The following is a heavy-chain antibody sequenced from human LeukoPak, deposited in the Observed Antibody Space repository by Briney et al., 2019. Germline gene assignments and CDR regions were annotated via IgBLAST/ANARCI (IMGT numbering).Heavy chain of an antibody. J-gene: IGHJ6*03. Sequence: SVKVSCKASGYTFTSYYIHWVRQAPGQGLEWMGGIIPIFGTANYAQKFQGRVTITADESTSTAYMELSSLRSEDTAVYYCARNSAATYYYYYMDVWGKGTTVTVSS. CDR3: ARNSAATYYYYYMDV. CDR2: IIPIFGTA. V-gene: IGHV1-69*13. CDR1: GYTFTSYY. D-gene: IGHD2-15*01.